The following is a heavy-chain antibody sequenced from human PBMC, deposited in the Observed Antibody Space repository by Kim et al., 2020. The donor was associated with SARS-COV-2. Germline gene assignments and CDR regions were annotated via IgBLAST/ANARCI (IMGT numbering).Heavy chain of an antibody. V-gene: IGHV4-34*01. CDR3: AETQGYYDSSGYYSDY. Sequence: SETLSLTCAVYGGSFSGYYWSWIRQPPGKGLEWIGEINHSGSTNYNPSLKSRVTISVDTSKNQFSLKLSSVTAADTAVYYCAETQGYYDSSGYYSDYWG. D-gene: IGHD3-22*01. CDR1: GGSFSGYY. CDR2: INHSGST. J-gene: IGHJ4*01.